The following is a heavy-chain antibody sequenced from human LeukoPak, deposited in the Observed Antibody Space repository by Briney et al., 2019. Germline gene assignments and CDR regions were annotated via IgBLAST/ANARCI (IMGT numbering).Heavy chain of an antibody. V-gene: IGHV3-48*01. Sequence: GGSLRLSCTASGFPFIEYSMNWVCQVPGKGLEGIAYIGVDSGNTKYADSVRGRFTISADKAKNSLYLQMNSLRVEDTAVYYCARDHNYAFDNWGQGTLVSVAS. CDR1: GFPFIEYS. CDR2: IGVDSGNT. D-gene: IGHD1-1*01. CDR3: ARDHNYAFDN. J-gene: IGHJ4*02.